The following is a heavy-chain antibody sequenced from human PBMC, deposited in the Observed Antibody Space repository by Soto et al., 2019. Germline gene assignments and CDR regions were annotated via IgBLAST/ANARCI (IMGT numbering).Heavy chain of an antibody. D-gene: IGHD3-3*01. CDR1: GFTFSNYR. CDR2: ISSSSRTI. J-gene: IGHJ6*01. Sequence: GGSLRLSCAASGFTFSNYRMDWVRQAPGKGLEWVSYISSSSRTIYYADSLKGRFTVSRDNAKNSLYLQMNSLRAEDTAVYYCAKDVFRLLDWLAFYGIDVCGQRSTVPGSS. V-gene: IGHV3-48*01. CDR3: AKDVFRLLDWLAFYGIDV.